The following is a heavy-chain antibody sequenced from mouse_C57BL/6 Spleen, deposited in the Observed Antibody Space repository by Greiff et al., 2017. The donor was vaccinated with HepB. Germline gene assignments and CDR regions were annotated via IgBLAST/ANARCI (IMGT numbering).Heavy chain of an antibody. J-gene: IGHJ2*01. D-gene: IGHD2-4*01. V-gene: IGHV1-26*01. Sequence: EVQLQQSGPELVKPGASVKISCKASGYTFTDYYMNWVKQSHGKSLEWIGDINPNNGGTSYNQKFKGKATLTVDKSSSKAYMELGILTSEDSAVYYCARSVTYDYDERGDYWGQGTTLTVSS. CDR2: INPNNGGT. CDR3: ARSVTYDYDERGDY. CDR1: GYTFTDYY.